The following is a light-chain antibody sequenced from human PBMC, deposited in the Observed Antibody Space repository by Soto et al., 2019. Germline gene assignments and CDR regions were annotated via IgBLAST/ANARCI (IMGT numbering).Light chain of an antibody. CDR3: QQRRVWPLT. Sequence: VLTQSPATLSLSPGERGTVSCRASQSVSNYLAWYQQRPGQAPRLLIYDASNRATGIPPRFSASGSGTDFTLTISSLEPDDFAVYYCQQRRVWPLTYGGGTKVEIK. CDR2: DAS. J-gene: IGKJ4*01. V-gene: IGKV3-11*01. CDR1: QSVSNY.